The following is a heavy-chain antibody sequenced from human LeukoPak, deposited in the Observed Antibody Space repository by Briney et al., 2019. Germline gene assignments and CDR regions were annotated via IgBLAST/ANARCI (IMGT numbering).Heavy chain of an antibody. V-gene: IGHV3-9*01. D-gene: IGHD3-22*01. CDR2: ISWNSGSI. CDR1: GFTFVDYA. CDR3: AKDYYDSSGYHFDY. Sequence: SLRLSCPPSGFTFVDYAMHWVRQAPGKGLEWVSGISWNSGSIGYADSVKGRFTISRDNAKNSLYLQMNSLRAEDTALYYCAKDYYDSSGYHFDYWGQGTLVTVSS. J-gene: IGHJ4*02.